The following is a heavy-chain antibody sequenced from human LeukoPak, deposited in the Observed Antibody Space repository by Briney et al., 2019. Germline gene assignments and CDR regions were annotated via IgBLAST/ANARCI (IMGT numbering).Heavy chain of an antibody. J-gene: IGHJ2*01. CDR2: IYPGDYDT. D-gene: IGHD1-14*01. CDR3: ARPTRTSDWYFDL. CDR1: GYSFTTYW. Sequence: GESLKISCKGSGYSFTTYWIGWVRQMPGKGLEWMGIIYPGDYDTRYSPSFQGQVTISADRSISTAYLQWSSLKASDTAMYYCARPTRTSDWYFDLWGRGTLVTVSS. V-gene: IGHV5-51*01.